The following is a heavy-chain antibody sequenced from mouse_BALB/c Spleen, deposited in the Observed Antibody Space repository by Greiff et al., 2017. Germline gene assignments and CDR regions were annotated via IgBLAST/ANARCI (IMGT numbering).Heavy chain of an antibody. V-gene: IGHV1-4*02. D-gene: IGHD2-13*01. CDR1: GYTFTSYW. Sequence: QVQLQQPGAELVKPGASVKLSCKASGYTFTSYWMHWVKQRPGQGLEWIGYINPSSGYTEYNQKFKDKTTLTADKSSSTAYMQLSSLTSEDSAVYYCARCDWALWGQGTTLTVSS. CDR2: INPSSGYT. J-gene: IGHJ2*01. CDR3: ARCDWAL.